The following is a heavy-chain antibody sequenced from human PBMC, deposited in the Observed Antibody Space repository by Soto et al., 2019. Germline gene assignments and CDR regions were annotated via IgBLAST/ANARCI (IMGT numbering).Heavy chain of an antibody. D-gene: IGHD3-10*01. CDR3: GCAPLRSGAYDY. Sequence: EVQLLESGGGLVQPGGSLRLSCAASGFTFSCYAMSWVRQAPGKGLEWVSAFIDSGGSAYYADSVKGRFAISRDNSKNTLYLQMSTLRVEDTAVYYCGCAPLRSGAYDYWGQGTLVTVSS. CDR1: GFTFSCYA. J-gene: IGHJ4*02. V-gene: IGHV3-23*01. CDR2: FIDSGGSA.